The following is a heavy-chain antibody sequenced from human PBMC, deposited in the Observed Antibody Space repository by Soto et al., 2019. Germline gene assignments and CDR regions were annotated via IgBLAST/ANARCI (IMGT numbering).Heavy chain of an antibody. CDR1: GGSISSGGYY. D-gene: IGHD1-26*01. CDR3: ASGTEVSPAWDV. J-gene: IGHJ6*02. V-gene: IGHV4-31*03. CDR2: LYYSGST. Sequence: QVQLQESGPGLVKPSQTLSLTCTVSGGSISSGGYYWSWIRQHPGKGLEWIGYLYYSGSTYYNPSLKSRVXXXVXXSKNQFSLKLSSVPAADTAVYYCASGTEVSPAWDVWGQGTTVTVAS.